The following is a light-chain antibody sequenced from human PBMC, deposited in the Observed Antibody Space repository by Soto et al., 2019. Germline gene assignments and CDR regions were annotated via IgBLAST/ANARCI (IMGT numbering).Light chain of an antibody. J-gene: IGKJ4*01. CDR1: ESVSSN. CDR2: RAS. V-gene: IGKV3-15*01. Sequence: EIVMTQSPATLSVSPGERATLSCRASESVSSNLAWYQQKPDQAPRLLIYRASTRATAIPARFSGSGSGTEFTLTISSLQSEDFAVYYCQQYNDWPLTFGGGTKVEIK. CDR3: QQYNDWPLT.